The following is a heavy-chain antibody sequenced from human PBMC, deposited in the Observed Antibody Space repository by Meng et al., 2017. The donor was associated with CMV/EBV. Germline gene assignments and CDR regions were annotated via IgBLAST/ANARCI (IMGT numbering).Heavy chain of an antibody. Sequence: TFPVSGGSIFSGASSWSWIRQSPGKGPEWIGYVFYSGFSYSNPSLESRVAISVDTSKNQFSLNLSSATAADTAMYYCARKSLNWFDPWGQGILVTVSS. V-gene: IGHV4-30-4*08. CDR3: ARKSLNWFDP. D-gene: IGHD3-16*02. CDR1: GGSIFSGASS. J-gene: IGHJ5*02. CDR2: VFYSGFS.